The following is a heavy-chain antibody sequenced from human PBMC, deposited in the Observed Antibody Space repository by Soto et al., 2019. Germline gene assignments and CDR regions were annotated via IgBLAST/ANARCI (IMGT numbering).Heavy chain of an antibody. CDR1: GGSISSYY. CDR2: IYVSGIT. J-gene: IGHJ4*02. V-gene: IGHV4-4*07. CDR3: ARAAKFGELYY. Sequence: QVQLQESGPRLVKPSETLSLTCIVSGGSISSYYWSWIRQPAGKGLEWIGRIYVSGITDYNPSLKSRVTISADTSKNQLSLKLSSVTAADTAVYYCARAAKFGELYYWGQGTLVSVSS. D-gene: IGHD3-10*02.